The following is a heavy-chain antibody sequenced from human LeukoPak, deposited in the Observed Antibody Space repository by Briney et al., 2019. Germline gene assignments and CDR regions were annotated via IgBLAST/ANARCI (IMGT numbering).Heavy chain of an antibody. CDR1: GFTFNSYA. CDR3: ARDFYLPSDFYDWGYYYYGMDV. V-gene: IGHV3-23*01. D-gene: IGHD5/OR15-5a*01. CDR2: ISGSGGST. J-gene: IGHJ6*02. Sequence: HPGGSLRLSCAASGFTFNSYAMSWVRQAPGKGLEWVSAISGSGGSTYYADSVKGRFTISRDNSKNTLYLQMNSLRAEDTAVYYCARDFYLPSDFYDWGYYYYGMDVWSQGTTVTVSS.